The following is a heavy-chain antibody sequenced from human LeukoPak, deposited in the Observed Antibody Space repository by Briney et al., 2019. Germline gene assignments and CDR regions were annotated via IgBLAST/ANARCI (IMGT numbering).Heavy chain of an antibody. CDR1: GFTFSSYE. Sequence: GGSLRLSCAASGFTFSSYEMNWVRQAPGKGLEWVSYISSSGTTIYYADSVKGRFTISRDNSKNSLYLQMNSLRAEDTALYYCAKDMGGVYCSGGSCYSNWSDPWGQGTLVTVSS. J-gene: IGHJ5*02. D-gene: IGHD2-15*01. CDR2: ISSSGTTI. V-gene: IGHV3-48*03. CDR3: AKDMGGVYCSGGSCYSNWSDP.